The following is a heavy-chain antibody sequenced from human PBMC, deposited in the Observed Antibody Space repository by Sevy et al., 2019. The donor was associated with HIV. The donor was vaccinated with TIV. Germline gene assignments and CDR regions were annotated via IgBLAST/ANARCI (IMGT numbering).Heavy chain of an antibody. J-gene: IGHJ4*01. D-gene: IGHD5-12*01. CDR2: INSDGSST. V-gene: IGHV3-74*01. CDR1: GFTFSRYW. Sequence: GGSLRLSCADSGFTFSRYWMHWVRQAPGKGLVWVSRINSDGSSTSYADSVKGRFTISRDNAKNTLYLQMNSLRAEDTAVYFCARDRRVGGYDPFDYWGHGTLVTVSS. CDR3: ARDRRVGGYDPFDY.